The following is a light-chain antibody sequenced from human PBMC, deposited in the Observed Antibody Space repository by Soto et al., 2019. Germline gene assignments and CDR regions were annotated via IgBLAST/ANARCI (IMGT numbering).Light chain of an antibody. CDR1: QSVSSY. J-gene: IGKJ5*01. CDR2: DAS. CDR3: QQRSNWPPIT. Sequence: IVLSQSPSTLSLSPGKRATLSCRASQSVSSYLAWYQQKPGQAPRLLIYDASNRATGIPARFSGSGSGTDFTLTISSLEPEDFAVYYCQQRSNWPPITFGQGTRLEIK. V-gene: IGKV3-11*01.